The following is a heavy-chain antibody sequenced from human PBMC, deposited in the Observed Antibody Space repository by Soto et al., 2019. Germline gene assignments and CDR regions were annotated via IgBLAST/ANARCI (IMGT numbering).Heavy chain of an antibody. CDR2: INHSGST. CDR3: ARGRVAAASWVTYYYYGMDV. V-gene: IGHV4-34*01. D-gene: IGHD6-13*01. CDR1: GGSFSGYY. J-gene: IGHJ6*02. Sequence: SETLSLTCAVYGGSFSGYYWSWIRQPPGKGLEWIGEINHSGSTNYNPSLKSRVTISVDTSKNQFSLKLSSVTAADTAVYYCARGRVAAASWVTYYYYGMDVWGQGTTVTVSS.